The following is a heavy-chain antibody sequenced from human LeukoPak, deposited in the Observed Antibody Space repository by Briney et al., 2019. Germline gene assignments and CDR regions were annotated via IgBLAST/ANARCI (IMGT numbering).Heavy chain of an antibody. D-gene: IGHD1-26*01. V-gene: IGHV3-11*01. CDR1: GFTFSDYY. CDR3: ARAIYSGSYSGAFDI. Sequence: GESLRLSCAASGFTFSDYYMSWIRQAPGKGLEWVSYISSSGSTIYYADSVKGRFTISRDNAKNSLYLQMNSLRAEDTAVYYCARAIYSGSYSGAFDIWGQGTMVTVSS. CDR2: ISSSGSTI. J-gene: IGHJ3*02.